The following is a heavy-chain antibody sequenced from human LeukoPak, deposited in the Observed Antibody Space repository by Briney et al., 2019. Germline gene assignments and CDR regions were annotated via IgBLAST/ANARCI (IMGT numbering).Heavy chain of an antibody. J-gene: IGHJ5*02. Sequence: SETLSLTCTVSGASISSSTDYWGWIRQPPGKGLEWIANIYYSGSTYYNPSLKSRVTISVDTSKNQFSLKLSSVTAADTAVYYCARNLGSSGWYNWFDPWGQGTLVTVSS. V-gene: IGHV4-39*07. CDR2: IYYSGST. D-gene: IGHD6-19*01. CDR3: ARNLGSSGWYNWFDP. CDR1: GASISSSTDY.